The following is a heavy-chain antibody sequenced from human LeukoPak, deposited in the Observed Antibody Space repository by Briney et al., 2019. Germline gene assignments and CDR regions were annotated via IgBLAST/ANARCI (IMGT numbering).Heavy chain of an antibody. CDR3: VRGYSFGPYGMDV. Sequence: PGGSLRLSCSASGFPFSSYAMHWVRQAPGKGLEYVSAISDSGGSTYYADSVKGRFTISRDNSKNTLYLQMSSLRAEDTAVYFCVRGYSFGPYGMDVWGQGNPGHRLL. V-gene: IGHV3-64D*09. D-gene: IGHD2-15*01. CDR1: GFPFSSYA. J-gene: IGHJ6*02. CDR2: ISDSGGST.